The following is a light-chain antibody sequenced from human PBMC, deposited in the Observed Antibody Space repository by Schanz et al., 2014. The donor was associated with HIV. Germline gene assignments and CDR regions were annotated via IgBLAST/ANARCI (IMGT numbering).Light chain of an antibody. CDR1: QTINKN. V-gene: IGKV3-15*01. J-gene: IGKJ3*01. CDR2: GAS. Sequence: EIVMTQSPATLSVSPGERATLSCRASQTINKNVAWYQQRPGQAPRLLIYGASTRATGIPDRFSGSGSGTDFTLTISRLEPEDFAMYYCHHYGGSFGPGTKVD. CDR3: HHYGGS.